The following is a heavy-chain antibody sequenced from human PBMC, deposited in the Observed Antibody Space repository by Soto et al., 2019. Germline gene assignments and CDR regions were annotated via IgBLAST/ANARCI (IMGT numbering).Heavy chain of an antibody. D-gene: IGHD3-22*01. CDR2: IIPIFGTA. V-gene: IGHV1-69*13. Sequence: SVKVSCKASGGTFSSHAISWVRQAPGQGLEWMGGIIPIFGTANYAQKFQGRVTITADESTSTAYMELSSLRSEDTAVYYCARTYYYDSSGYYFGNYFDYWGQGTLVTVSS. J-gene: IGHJ4*02. CDR1: GGTFSSHA. CDR3: ARTYYYDSSGYYFGNYFDY.